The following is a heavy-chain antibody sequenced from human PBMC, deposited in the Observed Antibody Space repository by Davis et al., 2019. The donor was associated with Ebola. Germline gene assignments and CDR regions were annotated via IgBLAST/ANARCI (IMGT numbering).Heavy chain of an antibody. CDR2: INAGNGNT. CDR1: GYTFTSYA. J-gene: IGHJ4*02. Sequence: AASVKVSCKASGYTFTSYAMHWVRQAPGQRLEWMGWINAGNGNTKYSQKFQGRVTITRDTSASTAYMELSSLRSEDTSVYYCARDRGGDYSFDYWGPGSLVTVSS. V-gene: IGHV1-3*01. CDR3: ARDRGGDYSFDY. D-gene: IGHD3-10*01.